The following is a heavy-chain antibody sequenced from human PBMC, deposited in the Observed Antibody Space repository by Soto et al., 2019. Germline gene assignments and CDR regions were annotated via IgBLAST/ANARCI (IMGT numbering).Heavy chain of an antibody. CDR1: GYTFTSYG. D-gene: IGHD3-22*01. V-gene: IGHV1-18*01. Sequence: ASVKVACKASGYTFTSYGISWVRQAPGQGLEWMGWISAYNGNTNYAQKLQGRVTMTTDTSTSTAYMELRSLRSDDTAVYYCARGYDSSGYYHDYFDYWGQGTLVTVSS. CDR2: ISAYNGNT. CDR3: ARGYDSSGYYHDYFDY. J-gene: IGHJ4*02.